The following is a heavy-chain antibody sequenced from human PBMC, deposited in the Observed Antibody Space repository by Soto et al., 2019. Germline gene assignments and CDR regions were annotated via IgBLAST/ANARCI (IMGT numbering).Heavy chain of an antibody. CDR1: GGSISSSNYF. V-gene: IGHV4-39*01. CDR2: IYYSGNT. Sequence: SETLSLTCTVSGGSISSSNYFWDWIRQPPGKGLEWIANIYYSGNTYYNPSLKSRITISVDTSKNYFSLNLSSVTAADTAVYYCARQAGGGRHYYGMDVWGQGTTVTVYS. D-gene: IGHD2-15*01. CDR3: ARQAGGGRHYYGMDV. J-gene: IGHJ6*02.